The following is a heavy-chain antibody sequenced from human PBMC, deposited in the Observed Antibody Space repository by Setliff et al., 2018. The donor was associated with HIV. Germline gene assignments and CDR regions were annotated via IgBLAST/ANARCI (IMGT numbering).Heavy chain of an antibody. CDR2: VYWNSDSL. CDR1: GFTFHEYS. Sequence: GGSLRLSCTASGFTFHEYSMHWVRQAPGKGLEWVSGVYWNSDSLGYADSVQGRFVISRDNAEKSLYLQMNSLKTEDTALYYCAKGSPRYDSRGHPDSWGQGTLVTVSS. D-gene: IGHD3-22*01. V-gene: IGHV3-9*01. CDR3: AKGSPRYDSRGHPDS. J-gene: IGHJ4*02.